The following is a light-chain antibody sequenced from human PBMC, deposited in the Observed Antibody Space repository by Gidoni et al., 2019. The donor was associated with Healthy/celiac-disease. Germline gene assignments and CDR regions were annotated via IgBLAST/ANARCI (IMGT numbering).Light chain of an antibody. V-gene: IGKV4-1*01. J-gene: IGKJ1*01. Sequence: VMTQSPDSLAVSLGERATINCKSSQSVLYSSNNKNYLAWYQQKPGQPPKLLIYWASTREAGVPDRFSGSGSGTDFTLTISSLQAEDVAVYYCQQYYSTPQAFGQGTKVEIK. CDR2: WAS. CDR1: QSVLYSSNNKNY. CDR3: QQYYSTPQA.